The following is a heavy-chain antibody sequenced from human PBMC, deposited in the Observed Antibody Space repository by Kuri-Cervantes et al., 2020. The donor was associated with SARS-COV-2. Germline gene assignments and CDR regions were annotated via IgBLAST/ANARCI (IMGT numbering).Heavy chain of an antibody. Sequence: GGSLRLSCAAPGFSFYNYVMSWVRQAPGKGLEWVSDISGSGGFTYYADSVKGRFTIPRDNSKNTLYLQMNSLRAEDTAVYYCAKGEYQLLYGGISGYYYGMDVWGQGTTVTVSS. CDR2: ISGSGGFT. CDR1: GFSFYNYV. D-gene: IGHD2-2*02. J-gene: IGHJ6*02. CDR3: AKGEYQLLYGGISGYYYGMDV. V-gene: IGHV3-23*01.